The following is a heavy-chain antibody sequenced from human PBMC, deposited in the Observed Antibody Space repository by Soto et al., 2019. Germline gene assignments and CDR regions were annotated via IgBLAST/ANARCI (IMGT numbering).Heavy chain of an antibody. D-gene: IGHD6-6*01. CDR2: ISSYNGNT. Sequence: ASVKVSCKASGYTFITYGISWVRQAPGQGLEWMGWISSYNGNTNYAQKLQGRVTMTTDTSTTTAYMGLRSLRSDDTAVYYCARDRPTSSIRARDYYYAMDVWGQGTTVTSP. J-gene: IGHJ6*02. V-gene: IGHV1-18*01. CDR3: ARDRPTSSIRARDYYYAMDV. CDR1: GYTFITYG.